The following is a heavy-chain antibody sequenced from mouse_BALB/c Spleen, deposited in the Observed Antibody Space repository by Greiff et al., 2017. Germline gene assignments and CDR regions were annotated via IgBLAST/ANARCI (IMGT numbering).Heavy chain of an antibody. V-gene: IGHV3-2*02. CDR1: GYSITSDYA. D-gene: IGHD2-3*01. CDR2: ISYSGST. J-gene: IGHJ3*01. CDR3: ARSGSGYSFAY. Sequence: EVKLMESGPGLVKPSQSLSLTCTVTGYSITSDYAWNWIRQFPGNKLEWMGYISYSGSTSYNPSLKSRISITRDTSKNQFFLQLNSVTTEDTATYYCARSGSGYSFAYWGQGTLVTVSA.